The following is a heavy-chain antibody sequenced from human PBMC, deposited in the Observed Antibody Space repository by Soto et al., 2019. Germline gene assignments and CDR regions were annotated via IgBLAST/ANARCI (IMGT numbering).Heavy chain of an antibody. J-gene: IGHJ6*02. V-gene: IGHV4-34*01. D-gene: IGHD3-3*01. Sequence: RSLTCAVYGGSFSGYYWSWIRQPPGKGLEWIGEINHSGSTNYNPSLKSRVTISVDTSKNQFSLKLSSVTAADTAVYYCARNGSYYDFWSGYYLGGGMDVWGQGTTVRVSS. CDR2: INHSGST. CDR1: GGSFSGYY. CDR3: ARNGSYYDFWSGYYLGGGMDV.